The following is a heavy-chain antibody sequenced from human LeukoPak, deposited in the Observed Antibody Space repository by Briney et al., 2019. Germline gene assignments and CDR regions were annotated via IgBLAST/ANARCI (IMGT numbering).Heavy chain of an antibody. D-gene: IGHD3-10*01. Sequence: GGSLRLSCAASGFTFSSYGMHWVRQAPGKGLEWVAFIRYDGSNKYYADSVKGRFTISRDNSKNTLYLQMNSLRAEDTAVYYCAKDGWFGELSADYWSQGTLVTVSS. CDR2: IRYDGSNK. J-gene: IGHJ4*02. CDR1: GFTFSSYG. CDR3: AKDGWFGELSADY. V-gene: IGHV3-30*02.